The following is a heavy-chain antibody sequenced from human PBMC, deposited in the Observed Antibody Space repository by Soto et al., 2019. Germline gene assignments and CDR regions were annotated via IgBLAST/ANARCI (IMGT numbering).Heavy chain of an antibody. CDR2: IRDSGST. J-gene: IGHJ4*02. D-gene: IGHD1-20*01. V-gene: IGHV4-34*01. CDR3: ARGEAYHNSPAC. CDR1: GGSFNDYC. Sequence: PSETLSLTCAVSGGSFNDYCWIWIRQPPGKGLEWLGDIRDSGSTNYNPSLKSRVTISVDTSRKQFSLKLTSVTAADTAVYYCARGEAYHNSPACWCQGTLVTVSS.